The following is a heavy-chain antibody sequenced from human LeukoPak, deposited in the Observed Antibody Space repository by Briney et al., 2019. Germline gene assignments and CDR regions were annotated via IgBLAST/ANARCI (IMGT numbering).Heavy chain of an antibody. J-gene: IGHJ4*02. CDR3: ARGELLTFGGVIVM. CDR1: GYTFTGYY. D-gene: IGHD3-16*02. V-gene: IGHV1-2*02. Sequence: ASVKVSCKASGYTFTGYYMHWVRQAPRQGLEGMGWIYPNSGGTNYAQKLQGRVTMTRDTSISTAYMELSRLRSDDTAVYYCARGELLTFGGVIVMWGQGTLVTVSS. CDR2: IYPNSGGT.